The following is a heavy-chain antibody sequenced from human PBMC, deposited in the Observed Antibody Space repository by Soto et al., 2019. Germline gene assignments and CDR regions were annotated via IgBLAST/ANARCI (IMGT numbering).Heavy chain of an antibody. V-gene: IGHV1-69*12. D-gene: IGHD4-17*01. CDR1: GGSLSNFG. Sequence: QVKLGQSGAEVKKPGSSGKVSCRASGGSLSNFGISWVRRAPGQGLEWMGGIIPVFGTANYAQKFQGRGTISADESTSIVYMNVTSLRSEDTAVYYCARGDATKIVVTTYYGMDVWGQGTTVTVSS. CDR3: ARGDATKIVVTTYYGMDV. CDR2: IIPVFGTA. J-gene: IGHJ6*02.